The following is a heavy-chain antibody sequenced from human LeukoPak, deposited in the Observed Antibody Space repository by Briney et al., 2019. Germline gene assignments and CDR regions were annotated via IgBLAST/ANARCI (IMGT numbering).Heavy chain of an antibody. CDR3: ARAPYDILTGYSPYYFDY. J-gene: IGHJ4*02. CDR1: GFTLSSYN. CDR2: ISSTSTYI. D-gene: IGHD3-9*01. Sequence: GGSLRLSCAASGFTLSSYNMNWVRQAPGKGLEWVSSISSTSTYIYYADSVKGRFTISRDNAKNSLFLQMNSLRAEDTAVYYCARAPYDILTGYSPYYFDYWGQGTLVPVSS. V-gene: IGHV3-21*06.